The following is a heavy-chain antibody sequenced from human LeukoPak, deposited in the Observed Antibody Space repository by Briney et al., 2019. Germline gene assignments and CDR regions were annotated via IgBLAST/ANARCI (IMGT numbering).Heavy chain of an antibody. D-gene: IGHD2-2*01. CDR2: ISYVGSNK. V-gene: IGHV3-30*18. Sequence: GGSLRLSCAASGFTFSSYGMHWVRQAPGKGLEWVAVISYVGSNKYYADSVKGRFTISRDNSKNTLYLQMNSLRAEDTAVYYCAKDAGGLYCSSTSCYAGVFDYWGQGTLVTVSS. CDR3: AKDAGGLYCSSTSCYAGVFDY. CDR1: GFTFSSYG. J-gene: IGHJ4*02.